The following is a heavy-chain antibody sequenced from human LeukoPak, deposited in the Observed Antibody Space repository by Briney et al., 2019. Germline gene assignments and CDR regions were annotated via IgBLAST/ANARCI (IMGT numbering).Heavy chain of an antibody. Sequence: ETLSLTCAVYGGSFSGYYWSWVRQAPGKGLEWVSVIYSGGSTYYADSVKGRFTISRDNSKNTLYLQMNSLRAEDTAVYYCARDRSRSKFNYWGQGTLVTVSS. CDR1: GGSFSGYY. J-gene: IGHJ4*02. CDR2: IYSGGST. CDR3: ARDRSRSKFNY. D-gene: IGHD1-26*01. V-gene: IGHV3-66*01.